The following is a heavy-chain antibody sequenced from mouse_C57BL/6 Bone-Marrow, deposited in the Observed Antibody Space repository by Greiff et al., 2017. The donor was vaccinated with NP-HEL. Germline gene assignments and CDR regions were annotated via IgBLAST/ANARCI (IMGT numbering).Heavy chain of an antibody. CDR3: ARPPITTVEGTWFAY. CDR1: GFTFSDYY. Sequence: EVKLMESGGGLVQPGGSLKLSCAASGFTFSDYYMYWVRQTPEKRLEWVAYISNGGGSTYYPDTLKGRFTISRDNAKNTLYLQMSRLKSEDTAKYYCARPPITTVEGTWFAYWGQGTLVTVSA. V-gene: IGHV5-12*01. D-gene: IGHD1-1*01. CDR2: ISNGGGST. J-gene: IGHJ3*01.